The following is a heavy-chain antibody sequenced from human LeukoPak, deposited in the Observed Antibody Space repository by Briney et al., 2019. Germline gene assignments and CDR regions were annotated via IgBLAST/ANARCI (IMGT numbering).Heavy chain of an antibody. V-gene: IGHV1-2*02. CDR3: ATSSLYSSGWYPPYYFDY. D-gene: IGHD6-19*01. CDR1: GYTFTGYY. CDR2: INPNSGGT. Sequence: ASVKVSCKASGYTFTGYYMHWVRQAPGQGLEWMGWINPNSGGTNYAQKFQGRVTMTRDTSISTAYMELSSLRSEDTAVYYCATSSLYSSGWYPPYYFDYWGQGTLVTVSS. J-gene: IGHJ4*02.